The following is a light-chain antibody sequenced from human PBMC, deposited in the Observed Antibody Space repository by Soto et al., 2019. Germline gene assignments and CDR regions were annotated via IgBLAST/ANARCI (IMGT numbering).Light chain of an antibody. J-gene: IGLJ1*01. Sequence: QSALTQPPSASGSPGQSVTISCTGTSSDVGGYNYVSWYQQHPGKPPKLMIYEVSKRPSGVPDRVSGSKSGNTASLTVSGLQAEDEADYYCISYAGSNNWNFGTGTKVTVL. CDR1: SSDVGGYNY. CDR2: EVS. CDR3: ISYAGSNNWN. V-gene: IGLV2-8*01.